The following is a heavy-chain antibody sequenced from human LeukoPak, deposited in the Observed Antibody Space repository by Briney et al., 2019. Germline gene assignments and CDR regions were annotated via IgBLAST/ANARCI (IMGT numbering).Heavy chain of an antibody. CDR2: ISYDGSNK. Sequence: GRSLRLSCAASGFTFSSYAMHWVRQAPGKGLEWVAVISYDGSNKYYPDSVKGRFTISRDNSKNTLYLQMNSLRAEDTAVYYCAKEPLYYYWGQGTLVTVSS. CDR1: GFTFSSYA. V-gene: IGHV3-30*04. CDR3: AKEPLYYY. D-gene: IGHD2-21*01. J-gene: IGHJ4*02.